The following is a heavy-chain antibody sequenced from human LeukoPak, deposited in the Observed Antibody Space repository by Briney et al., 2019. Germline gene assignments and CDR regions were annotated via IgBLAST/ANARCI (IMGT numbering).Heavy chain of an antibody. CDR2: INHSGST. Sequence: SEALSLTCAVYGGSFSGYYWSWIRQPPGKGLEWIGEINHSGSTNYNPSLKSRVTISVDTSKNQFSLKLSSVTAADTAVYYCARALFYSYYDFWSGYYTGMVGYYYYMDVWGKGTTVTVSS. V-gene: IGHV4-34*01. CDR1: GGSFSGYY. D-gene: IGHD3-3*01. CDR3: ARALFYSYYDFWSGYYTGMVGYYYYMDV. J-gene: IGHJ6*03.